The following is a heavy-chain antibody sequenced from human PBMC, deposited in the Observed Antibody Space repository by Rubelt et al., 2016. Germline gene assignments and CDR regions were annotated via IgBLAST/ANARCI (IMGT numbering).Heavy chain of an antibody. CDR2: IYYSGST. J-gene: IGHJ4*02. Sequence: QVQLQESGPGLVKPSETLSLTCTVSGGSISSYYWSWIRQPPGKGLEWIGYIYYSGSTNYNPSLKSRVTISVEPSKNQFSLKLSSVTAADTAVYYCAGGITIFGVASGYFDYWGQGTLVTVSS. CDR3: AGGITIFGVASGYFDY. V-gene: IGHV4-59*01. CDR1: GGSISSYY. D-gene: IGHD3-3*01.